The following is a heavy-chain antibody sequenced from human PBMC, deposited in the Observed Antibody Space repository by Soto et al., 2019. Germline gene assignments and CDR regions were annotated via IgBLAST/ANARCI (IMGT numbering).Heavy chain of an antibody. CDR2: IYYSGKT. CDR1: GASISSTYYY. Sequence: LCLTCTVSGASISSTYYYWGWIRQPPGKGLEWIGSIYYSGKTYYNASLKSRVTISVDTSKNQFSLQLTSVTAADTAVYYCARTQVSTSMDHWFDPWGPGTLVTVSS. J-gene: IGHJ5*02. V-gene: IGHV4-39*01. D-gene: IGHD3-16*01. CDR3: ARTQVSTSMDHWFDP.